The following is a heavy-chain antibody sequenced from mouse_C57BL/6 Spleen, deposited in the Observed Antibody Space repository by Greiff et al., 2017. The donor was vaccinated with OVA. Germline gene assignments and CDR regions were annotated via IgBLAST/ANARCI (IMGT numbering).Heavy chain of an antibody. CDR3: ARERGGNPFAY. Sequence: EVQLQESGPGLVKPSQSLSLTCSVTGYSITSGYYWNWIRQFPGNKLEWMGYISYDGSNNYNPSLKNRISITRDTSKNQFFLKLNSVTTEDTATYYSARERGGNPFAYWGQGTLVTVSA. CDR1: GYSITSGYY. J-gene: IGHJ3*01. V-gene: IGHV3-6*01. CDR2: ISYDGSN. D-gene: IGHD1-1*02.